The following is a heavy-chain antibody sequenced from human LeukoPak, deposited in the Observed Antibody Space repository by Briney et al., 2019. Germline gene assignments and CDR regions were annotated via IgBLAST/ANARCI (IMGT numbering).Heavy chain of an antibody. CDR2: ISGSGGST. CDR1: GFTFSSYA. V-gene: IGHV3-23*01. Sequence: GGSLRLSCAASGFTFSSYAMSSVRQAPGKGLEWVSAISGSGGSTYYADSVKGRFTISRDNSKNTLYLQMNSMRAEDTAVYYCAKDQNYYGSGSYYNVPLTRRYFDYWGQGTLVTVSS. CDR3: AKDQNYYGSGSYYNVPLTRRYFDY. D-gene: IGHD3-10*01. J-gene: IGHJ4*02.